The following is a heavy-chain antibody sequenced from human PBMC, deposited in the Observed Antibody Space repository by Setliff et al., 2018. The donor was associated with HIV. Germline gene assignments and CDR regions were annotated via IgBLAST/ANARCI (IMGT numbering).Heavy chain of an antibody. D-gene: IGHD6-19*01. J-gene: IGHJ4*02. V-gene: IGHV4-61*09. CDR3: VRDPGYNSGWSGTSFDY. CDR1: GGSIRRGSYY. CDR2: ISNSGST. Sequence: PSETLSLTCTVSGGSIRRGSYYWNWIRQPAGEGLEWIGHISNSGSTNYNPSLKNRVTLSMDTSKNQFSLKLRSVFAGDAAMYYCVRDPGYNSGWSGTSFDYWGRGTLVTVSS.